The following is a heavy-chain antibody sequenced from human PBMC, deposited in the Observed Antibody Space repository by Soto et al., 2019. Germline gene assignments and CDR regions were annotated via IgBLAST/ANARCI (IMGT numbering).Heavy chain of an antibody. D-gene: IGHD3-3*01. J-gene: IGHJ6*02. CDR1: GDSVSSNSAA. CDR2: TYYRSKWYN. Sequence: SQTLSLTCAISGDSVSSNSAAWNWIRQSPSRGLEWLGRTYYRSKWYNDYAVSVKSRITINPDTSKNQFSLQLNSVTPEDTAVYYCARLVFFGGRAPRHYYYGMDVWGQGTTVTVSS. CDR3: ARLVFFGGRAPRHYYYGMDV. V-gene: IGHV6-1*01.